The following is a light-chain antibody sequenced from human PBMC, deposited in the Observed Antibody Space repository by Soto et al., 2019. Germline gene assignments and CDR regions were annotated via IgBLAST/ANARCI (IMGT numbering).Light chain of an antibody. CDR1: QSISRN. V-gene: IGKV3-11*01. J-gene: IGKJ5*01. CDR2: GAS. CDR3: QQRSKLPRT. Sequence: EIVILECRAIITVSPGERATLSCRASQSISRNLAWYQQKPGQAPRLLIYGASNRATGIPARFSASGSETDFTLTISSLEPDDFAVYFCQQRSKLPRTFGGGTRLEIK.